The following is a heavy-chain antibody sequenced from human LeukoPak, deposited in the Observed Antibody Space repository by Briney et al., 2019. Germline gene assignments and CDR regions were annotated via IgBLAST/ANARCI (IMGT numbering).Heavy chain of an antibody. CDR2: ISGGADIT. J-gene: IGHJ4*02. CDR1: GFTFSSYA. D-gene: IGHD4-23*01. CDR3: AKAQNNGGDFDY. V-gene: IGHV3-23*01. Sequence: GGSLRLSCAASGFTFSSYAMSWVRQAPGKGLVWVSAISGGADITYYADSVKGRFTISRDNSKNTLYLQMNSLRAEDTAVYYCAKAQNNGGDFDYWGQGTLVTVAS.